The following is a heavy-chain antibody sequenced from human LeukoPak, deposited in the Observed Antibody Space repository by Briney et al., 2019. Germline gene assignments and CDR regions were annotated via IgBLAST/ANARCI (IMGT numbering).Heavy chain of an antibody. CDR2: IRSKAYGGTT. D-gene: IGHD2-21*02. Sequence: PGRSLRLSCTASGFTFGDYTMSWVRQAPGKGLEWVGFIRSKAYGGTTEYAASVKGRFTISRDDSKSIAHLQMNSLKTEDTAVYYCSRDEGAYCGGDCYSDFDYWGQGTLVTVSS. J-gene: IGHJ4*02. CDR3: SRDEGAYCGGDCYSDFDY. V-gene: IGHV3-49*04. CDR1: GFTFGDYT.